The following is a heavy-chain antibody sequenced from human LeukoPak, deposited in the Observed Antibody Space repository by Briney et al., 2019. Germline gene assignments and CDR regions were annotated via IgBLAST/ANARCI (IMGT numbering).Heavy chain of an antibody. CDR3: AREMEYCSSTSCYYMDV. V-gene: IGHV3-48*01. D-gene: IGHD2-2*01. CDR2: ISSSSSTI. CDR1: GFTFSSYS. J-gene: IGHJ6*03. Sequence: GGSLRLSCAASGFTFSSYSMNWVRQAPGKGLEWVSYISSSSSTIYYADSVKGRFTISRDNAKNSLYLQMNSLRAEDTAVYYCAREMEYCSSTSCYYMDVWGKGTTVTVSS.